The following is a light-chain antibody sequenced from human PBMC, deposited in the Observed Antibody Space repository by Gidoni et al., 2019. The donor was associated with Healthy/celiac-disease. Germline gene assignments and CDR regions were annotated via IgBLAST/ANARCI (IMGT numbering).Light chain of an antibody. J-gene: IGKJ2*01. V-gene: IGKV3-15*01. CDR3: QQYNNWPPYT. CDR1: QSVSSN. CDR2: GAS. Sequence: IVMTQSPATFSVSPGERATLSCRASQSVSSNVAWYPQKPGQAPRLLIYGASTRATGIPARFSGSGSGTEFTLTISSLQSEDFAVYYCQQYNNWPPYTFGQGTKLEIK.